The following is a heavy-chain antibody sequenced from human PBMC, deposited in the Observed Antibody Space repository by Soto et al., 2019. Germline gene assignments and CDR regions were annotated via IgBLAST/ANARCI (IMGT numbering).Heavy chain of an antibody. Sequence: PSQTLSLTCAISGDSVSSNSAAWNWIRQSPSRGLEWLGRTYYRSKWYNDYAVSVKSRITINPDTSKNQFSLQLNSVTPEDTAVYYCARTVTVVLRGEDYHYGMDVWGQGTTVTVSS. CDR3: ARTVTVVLRGEDYHYGMDV. CDR2: TYYRSKWYN. CDR1: GDSVSSNSAA. D-gene: IGHD4-17*01. V-gene: IGHV6-1*01. J-gene: IGHJ6*02.